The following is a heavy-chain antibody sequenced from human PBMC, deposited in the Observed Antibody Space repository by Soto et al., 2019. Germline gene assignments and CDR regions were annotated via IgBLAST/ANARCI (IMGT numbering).Heavy chain of an antibody. CDR3: ATSGSYSNIDR. V-gene: IGHV3-72*01. J-gene: IGHJ5*02. Sequence: DVEVVESGGGLVQPGGSLRLSCAASGFTFSDHYMDWVRQAPGKGLEWVGRIRNRGKGYSTEYAASVKGRFTISRDESTTSLYLQMNSLESEDSAAYYCATSGSYSNIDRWGQGTLVTVSS. CDR2: IRNRGKGYST. CDR1: GFTFSDHY. D-gene: IGHD1-26*01.